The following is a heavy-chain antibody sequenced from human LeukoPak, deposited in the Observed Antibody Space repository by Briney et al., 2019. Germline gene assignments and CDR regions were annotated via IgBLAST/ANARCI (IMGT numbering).Heavy chain of an antibody. Sequence: SETLSLTCTVSVGSISSYYWSWIRQPPGKGLEWIGYIYYSGSTSYNPSLKRRVTISLDTPKNQFSLKLSSVTAADTALYYCGRHHLYQGDGYNYVDYWGQGTLVTVSS. D-gene: IGHD5-24*01. CDR1: VGSISSYY. CDR2: IYYSGST. J-gene: IGHJ4*02. CDR3: GRHHLYQGDGYNYVDY. V-gene: IGHV4-59*08.